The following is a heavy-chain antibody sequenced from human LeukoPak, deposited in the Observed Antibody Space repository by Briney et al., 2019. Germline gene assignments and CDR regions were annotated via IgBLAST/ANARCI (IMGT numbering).Heavy chain of an antibody. Sequence: SETLSLTCTVSGGSISSGNYYWNWILQPAGKGLEWIGRIWADGAPSYRPSLKSRVTISVDTSKNQFSLRLSSVTAADTAVYYCARGRDSRGYQFMGFDSWGRGTLVTVSS. V-gene: IGHV4-61*02. D-gene: IGHD3-22*01. CDR1: GGSISSGNYY. J-gene: IGHJ4*02. CDR2: IWADGAP. CDR3: ARGRDSRGYQFMGFDS.